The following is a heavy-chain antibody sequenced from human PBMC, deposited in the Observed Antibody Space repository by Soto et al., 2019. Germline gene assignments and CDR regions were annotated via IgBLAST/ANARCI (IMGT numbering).Heavy chain of an antibody. CDR2: INSDGSST. D-gene: IGHD3-22*01. V-gene: IGHV3-74*01. CDR3: ARVLGNAVTMIPYGMDV. CDR1: GFTFSSYW. J-gene: IGHJ6*02. Sequence: EVQLVESGGGLVQPGGSLRLSCAASGFTFSSYWMHWVRQAPGKGLVWVSRINSDGSSTSYADSVKGRFTISRDNAKNTLYLQMNSLRAEDTAVYYCARVLGNAVTMIPYGMDVWGQGTTVTVSS.